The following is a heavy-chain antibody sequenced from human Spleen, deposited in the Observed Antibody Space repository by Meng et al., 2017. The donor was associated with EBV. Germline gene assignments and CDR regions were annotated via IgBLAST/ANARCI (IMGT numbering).Heavy chain of an antibody. Sequence: QVQLQESGPGLVKAYKTLTLTCAVSGGSISSGDYYWSWIRQPPGKGLEWIGYIHYSGSTHYNSSLRSRITMSLDTSKNKLSLKLSSVTAADTAVYYCARASSGDSDGFDYWGQGTLVTVSS. CDR2: IHYSGST. D-gene: IGHD5-18*01. CDR3: ARASSGDSDGFDY. CDR1: GGSISSGDYY. V-gene: IGHV4-30-4*01. J-gene: IGHJ4*02.